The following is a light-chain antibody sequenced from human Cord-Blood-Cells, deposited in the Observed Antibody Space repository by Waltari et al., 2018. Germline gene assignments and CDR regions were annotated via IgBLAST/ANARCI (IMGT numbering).Light chain of an antibody. CDR1: SSEVGSYNF. V-gene: IGLV2-23*03. Sequence: QSALTQPASVSGSPGQSITISCTGTSSEVGSYNFVSWYQQHPGKAPKLMIYEGSKRPSGVSNRFSGSKSGNTASLTISGLQAEDEADYYCCSYAGSSTFEVFGGGTKLTVL. CDR3: CSYAGSSTFEV. J-gene: IGLJ3*02. CDR2: EGS.